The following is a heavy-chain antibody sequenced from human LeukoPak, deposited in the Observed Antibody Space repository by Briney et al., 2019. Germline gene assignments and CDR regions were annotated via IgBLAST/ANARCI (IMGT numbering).Heavy chain of an antibody. CDR1: GLAFSNCW. Sequence: GGSLRLSCAASGLAFSNCWMSWVRQAPGKGPEWVANIKQDGSDKYYVDSVKGRFTISRDNAKNSVYLQMNSLRAEDTAVYYCAKDPRGSSSSVRYYYYYMDVWGQGTTVTVSS. CDR3: AKDPRGSSSSVRYYYYYMDV. CDR2: IKQDGSDK. D-gene: IGHD6-6*01. J-gene: IGHJ6*03. V-gene: IGHV3-7*03.